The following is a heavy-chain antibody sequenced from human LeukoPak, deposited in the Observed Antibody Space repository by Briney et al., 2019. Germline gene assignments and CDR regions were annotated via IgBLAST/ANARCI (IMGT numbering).Heavy chain of an antibody. Sequence: PSETLSLTCTVSGGSISSSSYYWGWIRQPPGTGLEWIGSIYYSGSTYYNPSLKSRVTISVDTSKNQFSLKLSSVTAADTAVYYCATPGSVDTAMGEAYYFDYWGQGTLVTVSS. J-gene: IGHJ4*02. CDR1: GGSISSSSYY. CDR2: IYYSGST. D-gene: IGHD5-18*01. V-gene: IGHV4-39*01. CDR3: ATPGSVDTAMGEAYYFDY.